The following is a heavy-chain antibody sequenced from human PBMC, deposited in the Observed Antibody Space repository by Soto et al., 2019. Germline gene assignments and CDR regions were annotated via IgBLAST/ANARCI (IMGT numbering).Heavy chain of an antibody. CDR3: ARHPNYGDPYNYYYGMDV. J-gene: IGHJ6*02. CDR1: CGSISSYY. V-gene: IGHV4-59*08. CDR2: IYYSGST. Sequence: PSATLSLTCTFSCGSISSYYWSWTRQPPGKGLEWSGYIYYSGSTNYNPSLKSRVTISVDTSKNQFSLKLSSVTAADTAVYYCARHPNYGDPYNYYYGMDVWGQGTTVTVSS. D-gene: IGHD4-17*01.